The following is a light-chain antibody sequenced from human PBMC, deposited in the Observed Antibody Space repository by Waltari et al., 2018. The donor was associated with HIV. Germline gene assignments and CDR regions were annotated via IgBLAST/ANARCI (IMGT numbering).Light chain of an antibody. CDR3: QAWDANTAI. Sequence: SYELTQAPSVSVSPGQTASITCSGEKLDDKYVFWYQQKSGQSPVLVIFQDRKRPSGIPERFSGSNSAKTATLTISGTQFMDEADYYCQAWDANTAIFGGGTKLTVL. CDR2: QDR. CDR1: KLDDKY. J-gene: IGLJ2*01. V-gene: IGLV3-1*01.